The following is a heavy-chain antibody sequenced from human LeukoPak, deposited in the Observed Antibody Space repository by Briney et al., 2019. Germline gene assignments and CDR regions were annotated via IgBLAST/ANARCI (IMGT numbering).Heavy chain of an antibody. Sequence: SVKVSCKASGGTFSSYAISWVRQAPGQGLEWMGGIIPIFGTANYAQKFQGRVTITTDESTSTAYMELSSLRSEDTAVYYCARDPPVDCGGDCYNPEAFDIWGQGTMVTVSS. D-gene: IGHD2-21*02. CDR3: ARDPPVDCGGDCYNPEAFDI. J-gene: IGHJ3*02. CDR1: GGTFSSYA. V-gene: IGHV1-69*05. CDR2: IIPIFGTA.